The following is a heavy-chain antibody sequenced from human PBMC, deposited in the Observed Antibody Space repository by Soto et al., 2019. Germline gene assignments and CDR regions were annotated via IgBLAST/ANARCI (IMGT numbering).Heavy chain of an antibody. J-gene: IGHJ3*02. V-gene: IGHV4-34*01. CDR3: AREEVVVVAATHWTCAFDI. CDR2: INHSGSN. CDR1: GGSFSGYY. D-gene: IGHD2-15*01. Sequence: QVQLQQWGAGLLKPSETLSLTCAVYGGSFSGYYWSWIRQPPGKGLEWMGEINHSGSNNYNPSLKSRVTISVDTAKNQFSLKLSSGTAADTAVYDCAREEVVVVAATHWTCAFDIWGQGTMVTVSS.